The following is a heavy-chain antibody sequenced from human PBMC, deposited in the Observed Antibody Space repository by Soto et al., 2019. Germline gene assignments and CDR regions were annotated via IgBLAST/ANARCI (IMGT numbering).Heavy chain of an antibody. J-gene: IGHJ4*02. CDR2: ISSSSSYI. CDR1: GFTFSSYS. Sequence: GGSLRLSCAASGFTFSSYSMNWVRQAPGKGLEWVSSISSSSSYIYYADSVKGRFTISRDNAKNSLYLQMNSLRAEDTAVYYCARDWGGPTYYDSSGYYYYWGQGTLVTVSS. V-gene: IGHV3-21*01. D-gene: IGHD3-22*01. CDR3: ARDWGGPTYYDSSGYYYY.